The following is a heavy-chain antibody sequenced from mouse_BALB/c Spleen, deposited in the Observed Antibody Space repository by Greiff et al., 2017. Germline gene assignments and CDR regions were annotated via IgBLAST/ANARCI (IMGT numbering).Heavy chain of an antibody. V-gene: IGHV1S127*01. Sequence: QVQLKQPGAELVKPGPSVKMSCKASGYTFTSYWMHWVKQRPGQGLEWIGVIDPSDSYTSYTQKFKGRATLTVDTSSSTASMQLSSLTAEDSAVYYCTRTYYGSGPLDYWGQGTTLTVSA. CDR1: GYTFTSYW. D-gene: IGHD1-1*01. CDR2: IDPSDSYT. J-gene: IGHJ2*01. CDR3: TRTYYGSGPLDY.